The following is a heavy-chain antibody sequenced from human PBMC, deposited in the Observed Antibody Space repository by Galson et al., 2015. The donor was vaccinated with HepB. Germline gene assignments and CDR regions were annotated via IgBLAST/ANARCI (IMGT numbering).Heavy chain of an antibody. CDR3: VREAVAIFGVGNRFDP. Sequence: SLRLSCAASGFTFSNYWMDWVRQGPGKGLEWVSHINGDGSGTSYADSVKGRFTISRDNAKTSLYLQMDSLGAEDTALYYCVREAVAIFGVGNRFDPWGQGTLVTVSS. CDR2: INGDGSGT. D-gene: IGHD3-3*01. V-gene: IGHV3-74*01. CDR1: GFTFSNYW. J-gene: IGHJ5*02.